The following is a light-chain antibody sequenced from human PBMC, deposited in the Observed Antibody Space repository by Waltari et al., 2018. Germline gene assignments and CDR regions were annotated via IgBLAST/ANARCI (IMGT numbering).Light chain of an antibody. J-gene: IGKJ4*01. CDR1: QSVSNNF. CDR3: QQYDSIVLT. Sequence: LTQSPGTLSLSPGERATLSCRASQSVSNNFLNWYQQKPGQAPRLLIYGASSRATGIPDRFSGSGSGTDFTLTISRLEPEDFAVYYCQQYDSIVLTFGRGTKVEI. CDR2: GAS. V-gene: IGKV3-20*01.